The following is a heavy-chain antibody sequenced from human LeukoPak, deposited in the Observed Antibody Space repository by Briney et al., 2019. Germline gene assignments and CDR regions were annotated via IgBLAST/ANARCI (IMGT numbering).Heavy chain of an antibody. J-gene: IGHJ4*02. V-gene: IGHV4-59*01. CDR2: IYYSGST. CDR3: ARDTGWYSDY. D-gene: IGHD6-19*01. CDR1: GGSISSYN. Sequence: SETLSLTCTVSGGSISSYNWSWIREPPGKGLEWIGYIYYSGSTNYNPSVKSRVTISVDTSKNQFSLKLSSVTAADTAVYYCARDTGWYSDYWGQGTLVTVSS.